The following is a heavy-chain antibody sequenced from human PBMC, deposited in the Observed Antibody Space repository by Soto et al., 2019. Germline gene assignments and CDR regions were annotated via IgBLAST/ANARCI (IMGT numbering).Heavy chain of an antibody. CDR2: ISWNSGSI. Sequence: PGGSLRLSCAASGFTLDACAMHWVRQAPGKGLEWVTGISWNSGSIGYADSVKGRFTISRDNAKNSLYLQMNSLRAEDTALYYCAIFSRGSIAAHRYDHKDVSGKGTTVTGSS. CDR3: AIFSRGSIAAHRYDHKDV. D-gene: IGHD6-6*01. J-gene: IGHJ6*03. CDR1: GFTLDACA. V-gene: IGHV3-9*01.